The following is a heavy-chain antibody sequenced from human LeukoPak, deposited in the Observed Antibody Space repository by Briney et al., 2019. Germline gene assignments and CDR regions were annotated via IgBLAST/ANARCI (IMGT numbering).Heavy chain of an antibody. Sequence: PSETLSLTCAVYGGSFSGYYWSWIRQPPGKGLEWIGEINHSGSTNYNPSLKSRVTVSVDTSKNQFSLKLSSVTAADTAVYYCARGRSTSCYWCYSSPDRLFDYWGQGTLVTVSS. CDR2: INHSGST. J-gene: IGHJ4*02. CDR3: ARGRSTSCYWCYSSPDRLFDY. V-gene: IGHV4-34*01. CDR1: GGSFSGYY. D-gene: IGHD2-2*01.